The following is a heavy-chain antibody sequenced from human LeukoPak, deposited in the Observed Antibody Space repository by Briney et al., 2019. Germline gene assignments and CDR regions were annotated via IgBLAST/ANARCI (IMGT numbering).Heavy chain of an antibody. V-gene: IGHV3-33*06. CDR1: GFTFSSYG. D-gene: IGHD6-19*01. CDR2: IWHDGSAK. J-gene: IGHJ4*02. Sequence: GRSLRLSCAASGFTFSSYGMHWVRQAPGKGLEWVAVIWHDGSAKFYVDSVRGRFSISRDDSKNTLYLQMNSLRAEDTALYYCAKDNRGGWSGYFDYWGRGTLVTVPS. CDR3: AKDNRGGWSGYFDY.